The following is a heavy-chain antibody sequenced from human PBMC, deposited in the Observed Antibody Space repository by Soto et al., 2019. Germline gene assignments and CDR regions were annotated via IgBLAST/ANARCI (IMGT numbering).Heavy chain of an antibody. J-gene: IGHJ4*02. V-gene: IGHV3-23*01. CDR1: GFTFSTYA. CDR2: VSGSGDST. D-gene: IGHD6-13*01. CDR3: AKDTGYSSSWYFDY. Sequence: GGSLRLSCAASGFTFSTYAMSWVRQAPGKGLDWVSTVSGSGDSTFYADSVKGRFSISRDNSKNTLYLQMNSLRAEDTAVYYCAKDTGYSSSWYFDYWGQGTLVTVSS.